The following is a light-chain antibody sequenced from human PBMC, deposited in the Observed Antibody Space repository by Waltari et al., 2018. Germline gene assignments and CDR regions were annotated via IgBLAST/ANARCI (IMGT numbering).Light chain of an antibody. V-gene: IGKV3-11*01. CDR1: QSVSSY. Sequence: EIVLTQSPATLSLSPGERATLSCRASQSVSSYLAWYQQKPGQAPGLLIYDASNRATGIPDRFSGRGSGTDFTLTISSLGPEDFAVYYCQQRSNWPLTFGGGTKVEIK. CDR3: QQRSNWPLT. J-gene: IGKJ4*01. CDR2: DAS.